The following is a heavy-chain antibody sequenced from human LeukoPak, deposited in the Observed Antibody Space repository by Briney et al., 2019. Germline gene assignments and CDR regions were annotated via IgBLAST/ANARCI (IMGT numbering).Heavy chain of an antibody. Sequence: SGTLSLTCAVSGGSISSSNWWSWVRQPPGKGLEWIGEIYHSGSTNYNPSLKSRVTISVDRSKNQFSLKLSSVTAADTAVYYCARGEGAYCGGDCYRIWFDPWGQGTLVTVSS. CDR1: GGSISSSNW. D-gene: IGHD2-21*02. J-gene: IGHJ5*02. V-gene: IGHV4-4*02. CDR3: ARGEGAYCGGDCYRIWFDP. CDR2: IYHSGST.